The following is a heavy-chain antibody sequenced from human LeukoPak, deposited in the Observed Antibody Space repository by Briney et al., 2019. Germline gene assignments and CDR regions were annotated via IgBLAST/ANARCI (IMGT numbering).Heavy chain of an antibody. CDR2: IIFILRIS. Sequence: ASVKVSCKASGGTFSSYAISWVRQAPGQGLEWMGRIIFILRISNYAQKFQGRVTITADKSTSTAYMELSSLRSEDTVVYYCVGSPITGTILGYWGQGTLVTVSS. D-gene: IGHD1-20*01. CDR3: VGSPITGTILGY. J-gene: IGHJ4*02. CDR1: GGTFSSYA. V-gene: IGHV1-69*04.